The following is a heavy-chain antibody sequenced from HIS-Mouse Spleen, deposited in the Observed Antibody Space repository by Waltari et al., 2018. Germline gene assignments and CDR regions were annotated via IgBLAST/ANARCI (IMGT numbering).Heavy chain of an antibody. Sequence: QVQLQESGPGLVKPSETLSLTCTVSGGSISSYYWSWIRQPAGKGLEWIGRIYTSGSTNYTPSLRSRVTMSVDTSKNQCSLKLSSVTAADTAVYYCARDFHDFWSGYYGGDKKHDAFDIWGQGTMVTVSS. J-gene: IGHJ3*02. CDR3: ARDFHDFWSGYYGGDKKHDAFDI. CDR1: GGSISSYY. CDR2: IYTSGST. V-gene: IGHV4-4*07. D-gene: IGHD3-3*01.